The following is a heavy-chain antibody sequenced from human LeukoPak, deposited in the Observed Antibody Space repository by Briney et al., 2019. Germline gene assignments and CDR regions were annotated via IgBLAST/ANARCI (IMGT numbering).Heavy chain of an antibody. V-gene: IGHV3-43*02. CDR1: GFTFDDYA. CDR3: AKDNLLEWWELLRGSWYFDY. Sequence: PGGSLRLSCAASGFTFDDYAMHWVRQAPGKGLEWVSLISGDGGSTYYADSVKGRFTISRDNSKNSLYLQMNSLRTEDTALYYCAKDNLLEWWELLRGSWYFDYWGQGTLVTVSS. D-gene: IGHD1-26*01. J-gene: IGHJ4*02. CDR2: ISGDGGST.